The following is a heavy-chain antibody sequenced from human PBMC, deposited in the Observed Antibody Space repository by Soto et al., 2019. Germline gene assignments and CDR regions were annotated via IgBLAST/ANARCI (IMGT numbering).Heavy chain of an antibody. CDR1: GGTFSGYG. J-gene: IGHJ6*02. V-gene: IGHV1-69*01. Sequence: VQLLQSGAEVKKPGSSVKVSCQGFGGTFSGYGISWVRQAPGQGLEWMGGMIPIFGTTKYEQKFQGRVTISANEGTSTGPMEMTGLRAEDTAVYYCATTVESVSWSGLGDFFPYHAMDVWGQGTTVTVSS. CDR3: ATTVESVSWSGLGDFFPYHAMDV. D-gene: IGHD3-16*01. CDR2: MIPIFGTT.